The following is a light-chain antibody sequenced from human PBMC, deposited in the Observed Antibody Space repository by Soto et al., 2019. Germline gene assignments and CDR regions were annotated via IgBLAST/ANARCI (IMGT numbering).Light chain of an antibody. J-gene: IGKJ1*01. CDR2: DAS. V-gene: IGKV3-15*01. Sequence: EKVMTQSPATLSVSPGERATLSCRASQSVRSNLAWYQQKPGQPPRLLIYDASTRATGIPSMFSGSGSGTEFTLTISSLKSEDFAVYYCQQYDNWPRTFGQGTKVDIK. CDR3: QQYDNWPRT. CDR1: QSVRSN.